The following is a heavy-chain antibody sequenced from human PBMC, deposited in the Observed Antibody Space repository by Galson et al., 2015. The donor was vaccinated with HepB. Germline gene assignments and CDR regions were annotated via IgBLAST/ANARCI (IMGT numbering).Heavy chain of an antibody. Sequence: APGKGLVWVSRIKSNGETADYADSVKGRFTISRDNAKNRLFMDVDSLTVEDTAVYFCARTITPAPIPLFDSWGQGTLVTASS. V-gene: IGHV3-74*01. CDR2: IKSNGETA. D-gene: IGHD3-10*01. J-gene: IGHJ4*02. CDR3: ARTITPAPIPLFDS.